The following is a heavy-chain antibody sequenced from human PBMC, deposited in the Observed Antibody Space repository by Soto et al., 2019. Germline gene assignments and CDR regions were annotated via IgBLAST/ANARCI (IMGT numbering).Heavy chain of an antibody. CDR3: ARGPRSYSIGAAYYGMDV. CDR1: GFTFSSSA. CDR2: ISYDGSNK. Sequence: QVQLVESGGVVVQPGRSLRLSCAASGFTFSSSAMHWVRQAPGKGLEWVAVISYDGSNKYYADSVKGRFTISRDNSKNTLYLQMNSLRAEDTAVYYCARGPRSYSIGAAYYGMDVWGQGTTVTV. V-gene: IGHV3-30-3*01. J-gene: IGHJ6*02. D-gene: IGHD6-19*01.